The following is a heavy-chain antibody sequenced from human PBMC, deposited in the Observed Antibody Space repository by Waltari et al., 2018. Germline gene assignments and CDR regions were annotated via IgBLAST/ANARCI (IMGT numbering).Heavy chain of an antibody. Sequence: QVQLVQSGAEVKKPGASVKVSCKASGYTFTSYAMHWVRQAPGQRLEWMGWINAGNGNTKYSQKFQGRVTITRDTSASTAYMELSSLRSEDTAVYYCARIVPAAMSYFDYWGQGTLVTVSS. J-gene: IGHJ4*02. CDR1: GYTFTSYA. CDR2: INAGNGNT. CDR3: ARIVPAAMSYFDY. D-gene: IGHD2-2*01. V-gene: IGHV1-3*01.